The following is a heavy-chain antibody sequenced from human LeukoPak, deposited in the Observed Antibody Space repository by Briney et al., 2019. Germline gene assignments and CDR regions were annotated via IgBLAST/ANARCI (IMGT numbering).Heavy chain of an antibody. V-gene: IGHV3-33*01. CDR3: ARAEYYYGSGSYSGIDY. CDR2: IWFDGSNK. CDR1: GFSFSTYG. D-gene: IGHD3-10*01. J-gene: IGHJ4*02. Sequence: GGSLRLSCAASGFSFSTYGMHWVRQAPGKGLEWVAVIWFDGSNKYYADSVKGRFTISRDNSQNTLYLQMNSLRAEDTAVYYCARAEYYYGSGSYSGIDYWGQGTLVTVSS.